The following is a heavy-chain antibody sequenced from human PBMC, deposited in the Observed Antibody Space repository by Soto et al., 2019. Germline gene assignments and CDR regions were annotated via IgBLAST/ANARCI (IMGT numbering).Heavy chain of an antibody. D-gene: IGHD5-18*01. J-gene: IGHJ5*02. Sequence: PGGSLRLSGAASGFTFGRYGMHWVRQAPGKGLEWVAVIWYDGSNKYYADSVKGRFTISRDNYKNTLYLQMNSLRVEDPAVYYCALGYSYGPFGPWGRVTLVAVSS. V-gene: IGHV3-30*02. CDR1: GFTFGRYG. CDR3: ALGYSYGPFGP. CDR2: IWYDGSNK.